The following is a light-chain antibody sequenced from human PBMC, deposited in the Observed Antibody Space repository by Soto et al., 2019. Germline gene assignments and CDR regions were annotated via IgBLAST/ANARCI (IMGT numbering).Light chain of an antibody. CDR3: SSYSSSSTWV. CDR1: SSDVGIYNF. V-gene: IGLV2-14*01. J-gene: IGLJ3*02. CDR2: ELS. Sequence: QSALTQPASVSGSPGQSITISCIGTSSDVGIYNFVSWYQHHPRKAPKLRIYELSLRPSGVSDRFSGSKSGNTASLTISGRQAEDEADYYCSSYSSSSTWVFGGGTKLTVL.